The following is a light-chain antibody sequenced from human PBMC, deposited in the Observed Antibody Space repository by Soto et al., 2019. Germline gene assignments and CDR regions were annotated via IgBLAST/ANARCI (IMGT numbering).Light chain of an antibody. CDR1: ISDVGTYNY. CDR3: SSYAGNNISTYV. Sequence: QSVLTQPPSSSGSPGQSVTVSCTGTISDVGTYNYVSWYQQHPGKAPKLLIYGVNKRPSGVPDRFSGSKSGNTASLTVSGLQAEDEADYYCSSYAGNNISTYVFGTGTKVTVL. V-gene: IGLV2-8*01. J-gene: IGLJ1*01. CDR2: GVN.